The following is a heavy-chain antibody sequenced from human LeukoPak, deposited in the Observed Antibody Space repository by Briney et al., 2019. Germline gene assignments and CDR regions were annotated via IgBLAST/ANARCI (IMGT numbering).Heavy chain of an antibody. Sequence: SETLSLTCTVSGGSISSYYWSWIRQPPGKGLEWIGYIYYSGSTNYNPSLKSRVTISVDTPKNQFSLKLSSVTAADTAVYYCARLGDIVATILDYWGQGTLVTVSS. D-gene: IGHD5-12*01. J-gene: IGHJ4*02. V-gene: IGHV4-59*08. CDR2: IYYSGST. CDR3: ARLGDIVATILDY. CDR1: GGSISSYY.